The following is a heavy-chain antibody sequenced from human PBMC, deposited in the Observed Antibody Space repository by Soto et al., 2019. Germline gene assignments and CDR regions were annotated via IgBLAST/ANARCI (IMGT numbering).Heavy chain of an antibody. V-gene: IGHV1-18*01. Sequence: QLQLVQSGAEVKKPGASVKVSCKASGYTFTNYGISWVRQAPGQGLEWMGWISGYNDNTNYAQELQGRVTMTADTATNTAYMEQRSLTSDDTAVYSWARARRTDVYALDTWGQGTMVTVPS. CDR3: ARARRTDVYALDT. D-gene: IGHD2-8*01. CDR2: ISGYNDNT. CDR1: GYTFTNYG. J-gene: IGHJ3*02.